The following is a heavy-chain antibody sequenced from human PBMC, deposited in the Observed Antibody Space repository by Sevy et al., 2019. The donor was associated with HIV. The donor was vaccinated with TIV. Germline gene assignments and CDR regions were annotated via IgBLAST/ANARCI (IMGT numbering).Heavy chain of an antibody. CDR3: AKDPPTHNYYGSSGYFDN. CDR2: ISGSGGST. CDR1: GFTFSSYA. V-gene: IGHV3-23*01. J-gene: IGHJ5*02. Sequence: GGSLRLSCAASGFTFSSYAMSWVRQAPGKGLEWVSAISGSGGSTYYADSVKGRFTISRDNSKNTLYLQMNSLRAEDTAVYYCAKDPPTHNYYGSSGYFDNWGQGTLVTVSS. D-gene: IGHD3-22*01.